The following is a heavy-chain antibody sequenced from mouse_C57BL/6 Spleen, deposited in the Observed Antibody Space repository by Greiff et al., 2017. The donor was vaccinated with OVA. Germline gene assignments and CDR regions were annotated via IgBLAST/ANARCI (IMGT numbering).Heavy chain of an antibody. Sequence: QVQLQQPGTELVKPGASVKLSCKASGYTFTSYWMHWVKQRPGQGLEWIGNINPSNGGTNYNEKFKSKATLTVDKSSRTAYMQLGSLTSEDSAVYYCARTHYYGSLYYAMDYWGQGTSVTVSS. CDR3: ARTHYYGSLYYAMDY. D-gene: IGHD1-1*01. CDR2: INPSNGGT. CDR1: GYTFTSYW. V-gene: IGHV1-53*01. J-gene: IGHJ4*01.